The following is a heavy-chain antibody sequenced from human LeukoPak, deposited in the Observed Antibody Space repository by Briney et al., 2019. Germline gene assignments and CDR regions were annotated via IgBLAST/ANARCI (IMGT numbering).Heavy chain of an antibody. Sequence: GGSLRLSCAASGFTFSDYYMSWIRQAPGKGLEWVSYISSSGSTKYYADSVKGRFTISRDNAKNTLNLQMNSLRAEDTAVYYCARDLGQYYDTSDNWFDPWGQGTPVTVSS. V-gene: IGHV3-11*04. D-gene: IGHD3-22*01. CDR3: ARDLGQYYDTSDNWFDP. J-gene: IGHJ5*02. CDR2: ISSSGSTK. CDR1: GFTFSDYY.